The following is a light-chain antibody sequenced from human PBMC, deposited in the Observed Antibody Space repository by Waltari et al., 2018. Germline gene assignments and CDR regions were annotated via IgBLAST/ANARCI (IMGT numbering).Light chain of an antibody. Sequence: QSALTQPASVSGSPGQSITISCTGTSHDVGNYDLVSWYQQHQGKAPKLIIYEVTKRPSGFSNRFSGSKSGNTASLTISGLHTEDEGDYYCCSYSGDLSFGVVFGGGTKLTVL. CDR3: CSYSGDLSFGVV. V-gene: IGLV2-23*02. CDR2: EVT. J-gene: IGLJ2*01. CDR1: SHDVGNYDL.